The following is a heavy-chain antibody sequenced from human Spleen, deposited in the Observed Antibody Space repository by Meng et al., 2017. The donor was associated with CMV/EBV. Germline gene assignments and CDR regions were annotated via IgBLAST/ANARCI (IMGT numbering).Heavy chain of an antibody. CDR3: ARGGANYYYYDIDV. D-gene: IGHD3-16*01. CDR1: GGTFSSYA. V-gene: IGHV1-69*10. J-gene: IGHJ6*02. Sequence: SVKVSCKASGGTFSSYAISWVRQAPGQGLEWMGGIIPILGIANYAQKFQGRVTMTRDTSISTAYMELSRLTSDDTAVYYCARGGANYYYYDIDVWGQGTTVTVSS. CDR2: IIPILGIA.